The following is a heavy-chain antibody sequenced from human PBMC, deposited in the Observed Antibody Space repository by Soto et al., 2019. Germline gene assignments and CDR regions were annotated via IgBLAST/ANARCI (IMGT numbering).Heavy chain of an antibody. CDR1: GFTFRSYA. Sequence: GGSLRLSCAASGFTFRSYAMHWVRQAPGKGLEWVAVISYDGSNKYYADSVKGRFTISRDNSKNTLYLQMNSLRAEDTAVYYCAKERWSSGWYVARLQYFDYWGQGTLVTVSS. CDR2: ISYDGSNK. CDR3: AKERWSSGWYVARLQYFDY. D-gene: IGHD6-19*01. J-gene: IGHJ4*02. V-gene: IGHV3-30-3*01.